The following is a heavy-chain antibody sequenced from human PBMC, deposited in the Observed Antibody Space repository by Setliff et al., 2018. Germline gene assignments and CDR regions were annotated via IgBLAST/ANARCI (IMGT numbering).Heavy chain of an antibody. CDR1: GFTFSTYA. V-gene: IGHV3-23*03. D-gene: IGHD1-7*01. Sequence: SLKISCAASGFTFSTYAMSWVRQAPGKGLEWVSTIYSGDRNTFYTDSVKGRFTIFRDGSKNTLFLHMTSLRAEDTAVYYCAKPQVELRWGFESWGQGTPVTVSS. J-gene: IGHJ4*02. CDR2: IYSGDRNT. CDR3: AKPQVELRWGFES.